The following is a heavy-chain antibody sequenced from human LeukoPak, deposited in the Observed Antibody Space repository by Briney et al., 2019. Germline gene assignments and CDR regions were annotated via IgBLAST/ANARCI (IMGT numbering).Heavy chain of an antibody. V-gene: IGHV3-33*01. CDR1: GFTFSSYG. Sequence: PGRSLRLSCAASGFTFSSYGMHWVRQAPGKGLEWVAVIWYDGSNKYYADSAKGRFTISRDNSKNTLYLQMNSLRAEDTAVYYCARTRSSGYYYALDYWGQGTLVTVSS. CDR2: IWYDGSNK. D-gene: IGHD3-22*01. CDR3: ARTRSSGYYYALDY. J-gene: IGHJ4*02.